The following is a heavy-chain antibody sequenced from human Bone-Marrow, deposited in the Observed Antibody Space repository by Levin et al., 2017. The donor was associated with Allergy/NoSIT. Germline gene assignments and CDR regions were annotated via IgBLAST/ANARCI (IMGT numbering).Heavy chain of an antibody. Sequence: QTGGSLRLSCEVSGFNFRSYGMQWVRQAPGKGLEWVAAIWYDGSTNYYGDSVKGRFTISRDNSKNTLYLQMDSLRVGDTAVYFCSKSLGGGNSAAGFDHWGQGTLVTVSS. J-gene: IGHJ4*02. V-gene: IGHV3-33*06. CDR1: GFNFRSYG. CDR3: SKSLGGGNSAAGFDH. CDR2: IWYDGSTN. D-gene: IGHD4-23*01.